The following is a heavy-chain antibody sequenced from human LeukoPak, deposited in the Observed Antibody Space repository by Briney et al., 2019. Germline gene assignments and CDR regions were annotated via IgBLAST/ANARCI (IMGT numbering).Heavy chain of an antibody. CDR3: AKGEVPAALDY. D-gene: IGHD2-2*01. J-gene: IGHJ4*02. Sequence: GGSLRLSCAASGFTFSSYAMSWIRQAPGKGLEWVSAISGSGDSTYYADSMKGRFTISRDNSKNTLYLQMNSLRAEDTAVYYCAKGEVPAALDYWGQGTLVTVSS. CDR2: ISGSGDST. CDR1: GFTFSSYA. V-gene: IGHV3-23*01.